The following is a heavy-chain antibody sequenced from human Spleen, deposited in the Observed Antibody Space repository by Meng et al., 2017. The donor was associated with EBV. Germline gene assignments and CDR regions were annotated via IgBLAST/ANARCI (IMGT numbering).Heavy chain of an antibody. Sequence: QGQLQQWGAGLLKPSAPLSLTCAVYGGSVSGFYWIWIRQSPEKGLEWIGESNHSGSTTYNPSLKSRVTISVDTSKDQFSLRLTSVTAADTAIYYCARGRTVARSPWSDPWGQGTLVTVSS. V-gene: IGHV4-34*01. D-gene: IGHD6-6*01. CDR3: ARGRTVARSPWSDP. J-gene: IGHJ5*02. CDR1: GGSVSGFY. CDR2: SNHSGST.